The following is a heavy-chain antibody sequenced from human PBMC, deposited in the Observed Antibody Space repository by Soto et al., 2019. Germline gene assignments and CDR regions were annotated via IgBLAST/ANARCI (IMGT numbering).Heavy chain of an antibody. V-gene: IGHV3-7*01. CDR2: IKQGGSEK. CDR3: ARAVDYYYYMDV. J-gene: IGHJ6*03. Sequence: PGGSLRLPCAASGFSFISYWMSWVRQAPGKGLEWVANIKQGGSEKYYVDSVKGRFTISRDNAKNSLYLQMNSLRAEDTAVYYCARAVDYYYYMDVWGKGTTVTVSS. CDR1: GFSFISYW.